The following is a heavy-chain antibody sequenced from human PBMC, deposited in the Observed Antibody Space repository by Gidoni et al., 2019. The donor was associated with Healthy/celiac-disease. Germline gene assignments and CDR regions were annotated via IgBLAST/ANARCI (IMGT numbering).Heavy chain of an antibody. D-gene: IGHD3-3*01. CDR3: ARGVRTYYDFWSGATLGLNFDY. CDR1: GYTFTSYY. V-gene: IGHV1-46*03. Sequence: GASVKVSCKSSGYTFTSYYMHWVRQAPGQGLEWMGIINPSGGSTSYAQKFQGRVTMTRDTSTSTVYMELSSLRSEDTAVYYCARGVRTYYDFWSGATLGLNFDYWGQGTLVTVSS. CDR2: INPSGGST. J-gene: IGHJ4*02.